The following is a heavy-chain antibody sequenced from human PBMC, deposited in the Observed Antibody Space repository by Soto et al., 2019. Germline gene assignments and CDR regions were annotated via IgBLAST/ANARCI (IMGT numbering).Heavy chain of an antibody. D-gene: IGHD2-15*01. CDR1: GYTFTSYA. CDR3: ARILGYCSGGSCDY. J-gene: IGHJ4*02. CDR2: INAGNGNT. V-gene: IGHV1-3*01. Sequence: QVHLVQSGAEVKKPGASVKVSCKASGYTFTSYAMHWVRQAPGQRLAWMGWINAGNGNTKYSQKFQGSVTITRDTSASTAYMELSSLRSEDTAVYYCARILGYCSGGSCDYWGQGTLVTVSS.